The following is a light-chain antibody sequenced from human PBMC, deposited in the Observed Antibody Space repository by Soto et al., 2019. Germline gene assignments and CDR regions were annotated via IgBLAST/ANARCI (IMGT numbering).Light chain of an antibody. J-gene: IGKJ1*01. CDR2: DAS. CDR1: QDISNY. Sequence: DIQMTQSPSSLSASVGDRVTITCQASQDISNYLNWYQQQPGKAPKLLIYDASNLETGVPSRFSGSGSGTEFTFTISSLQPEDIATYYCQQYDNLPWTFGQGTKVEIK. V-gene: IGKV1-33*01. CDR3: QQYDNLPWT.